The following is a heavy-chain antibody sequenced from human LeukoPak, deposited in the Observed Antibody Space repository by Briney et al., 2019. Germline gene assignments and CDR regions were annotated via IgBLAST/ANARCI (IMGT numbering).Heavy chain of an antibody. D-gene: IGHD3-10*01. V-gene: IGHV3-23*01. CDR1: GFTLSSYA. CDR3: AKDEVLWFGERAFDI. CDR2: ISTSGGTT. J-gene: IGHJ3*02. Sequence: GGSLRLSFAASGFTLSSYAMNWVRQAPGKGLDWVSVISTSGGTTYYADSVKGRFTISRDNSKNTLYLQMNSLSVEDTAVYYCAKDEVLWFGERAFDIWGHGTMVTVSS.